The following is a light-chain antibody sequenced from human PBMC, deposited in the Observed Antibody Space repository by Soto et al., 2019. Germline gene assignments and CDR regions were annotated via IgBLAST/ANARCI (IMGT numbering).Light chain of an antibody. CDR1: QSINTY. CDR3: QQRRRWQVT. J-gene: IGKJ5*01. V-gene: IGKV3D-11*02. CDR2: DAS. Sequence: SPAPLSLSPRAGATLYCRASQSINTYLAWYQQKPGQAPRLLIYDASKRATGIPARFSGSGSGTNFTLTISSLEPEDFAVYYCQQRRRWQVTVGQGTRLEIK.